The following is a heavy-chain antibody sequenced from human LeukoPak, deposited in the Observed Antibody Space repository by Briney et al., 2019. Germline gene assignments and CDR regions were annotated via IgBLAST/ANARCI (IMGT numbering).Heavy chain of an antibody. Sequence: GGSLRLSCAASGFTFSSYGMHCVRQAPGKGLERGAVISYDGSNKYYADSVKGRFTISRDNSKNTLYLQMNSLRAEDTAVYYCATYCSSTSCLDYWGQGTLVTVSS. CDR3: ATYCSSTSCLDY. V-gene: IGHV3-30*03. J-gene: IGHJ4*02. D-gene: IGHD2-2*01. CDR2: ISYDGSNK. CDR1: GFTFSSYG.